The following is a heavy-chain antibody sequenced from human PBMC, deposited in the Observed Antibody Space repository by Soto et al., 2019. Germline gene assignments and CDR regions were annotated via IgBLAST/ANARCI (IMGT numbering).Heavy chain of an antibody. Sequence: PSETLSLTCSVSGGSVSSGNYRWSWIRQPPGKGLEWIGEINHSGSTNYNPSLKSRVTISVDTSKNQFSLKLSSVTAADTAVYYCARGRIGALGAAAGTGDFDYWGQGTLVTVS. D-gene: IGHD6-13*01. CDR2: INHSGST. J-gene: IGHJ4*02. CDR3: ARGRIGALGAAAGTGDFDY. V-gene: IGHV4-39*07. CDR1: GGSVSSGNYR.